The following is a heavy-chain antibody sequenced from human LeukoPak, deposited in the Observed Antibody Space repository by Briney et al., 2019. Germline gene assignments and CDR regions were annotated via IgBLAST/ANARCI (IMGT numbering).Heavy chain of an antibody. J-gene: IGHJ5*02. V-gene: IGHV4-38-2*02. CDR3: AREPNWNSLWFDP. Sequence: AETLSLTCTVSGYSISSGYYWGWIQQPPGKGLEWIGSIYHSGSTYYNPSLKSRVTISVDTFKNQFSLKLSSVTAADTAVYYCAREPNWNSLWFDPWGQGTLVTVSS. CDR1: GYSISSGYY. CDR2: IYHSGST. D-gene: IGHD1-1*01.